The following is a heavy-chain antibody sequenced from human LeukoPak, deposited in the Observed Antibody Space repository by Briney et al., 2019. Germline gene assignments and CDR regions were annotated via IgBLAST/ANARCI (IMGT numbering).Heavy chain of an antibody. V-gene: IGHV3-30*19. Sequence: GGSLRLSCAASGFTFSSNAMHWVRQAPGKGLEWVAVISYDGSNKYYADSVKGRFTISRDNSKNTLYLQMNSLRAEDTAVYYCAREVVHDWYFDLWGRGTLVTVSS. CDR3: AREVVHDWYFDL. D-gene: IGHD2-15*01. CDR1: GFTFSSNA. CDR2: ISYDGSNK. J-gene: IGHJ2*01.